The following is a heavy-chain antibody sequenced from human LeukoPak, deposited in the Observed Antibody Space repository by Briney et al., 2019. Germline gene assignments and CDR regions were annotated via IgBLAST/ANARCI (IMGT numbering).Heavy chain of an antibody. CDR2: IYYSGST. V-gene: IGHV4-59*12. Sequence: SETLSLTCAVSGGSISSYYWSWIRQPPGKGLEWIGYIYYSGSTYYNPSLKSRVTISVDTSKHQFSLKLSSVTAADTAVYYCARGGPRSLHYWGQGTLVTVSS. D-gene: IGHD3-10*01. CDR1: GGSISSYY. J-gene: IGHJ4*02. CDR3: ARGGPRSLHY.